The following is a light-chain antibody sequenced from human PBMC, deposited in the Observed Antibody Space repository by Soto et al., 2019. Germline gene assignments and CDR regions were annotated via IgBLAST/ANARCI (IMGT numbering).Light chain of an antibody. J-gene: IGKJ2*01. Sequence: DIQMTQAPSILSASVGDRVAITCRASESISNWLAWYQQKPGKAPKVLIYDASRLQSGVTERFSGSGSGTEFTLTISNLQADDIATYYCQQYKSYSYTFGQGTNLEI. V-gene: IGKV1-5*01. CDR2: DAS. CDR3: QQYKSYSYT. CDR1: ESISNW.